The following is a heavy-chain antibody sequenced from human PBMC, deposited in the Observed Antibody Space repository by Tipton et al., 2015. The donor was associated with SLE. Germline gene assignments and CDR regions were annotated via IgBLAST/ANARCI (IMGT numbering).Heavy chain of an antibody. D-gene: IGHD2-15*01. CDR1: GFTFSSYG. CDR3: ARGEGYCSSGNCYSDYY. V-gene: IGHV3-33*01. Sequence: SLRLSCAASGFTFSSYGMHWVRQAPGKGLGWVAVIWYDGSNKYYADSVKGRFTISRDNSKKTLYLQMNSLRAEDTAVYYCARGEGYCSSGNCYSDYYWGQGTLVTVSP. CDR2: IWYDGSNK. J-gene: IGHJ4*02.